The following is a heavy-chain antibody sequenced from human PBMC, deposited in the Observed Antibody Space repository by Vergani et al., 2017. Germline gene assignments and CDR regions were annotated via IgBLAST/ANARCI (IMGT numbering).Heavy chain of an antibody. CDR1: GGSISAGYYF. J-gene: IGHJ3*01. V-gene: IGHV4-61*02. D-gene: IGHD2-15*01. Sequence: QVQLQASGPGRVKPSQTLSLTCTMSGGSISAGYYFWSWIRQPAGKGLEWLGHISASGNASHSPSLKTRVSMSVDTSKNQFSLTETSVTAADTAIYFCARRSGGYYSGGKVHPLRTAFDVWGHGTVVTVSS. CDR3: ARRSGGYYSGGKVHPLRTAFDV. CDR2: ISASGNA.